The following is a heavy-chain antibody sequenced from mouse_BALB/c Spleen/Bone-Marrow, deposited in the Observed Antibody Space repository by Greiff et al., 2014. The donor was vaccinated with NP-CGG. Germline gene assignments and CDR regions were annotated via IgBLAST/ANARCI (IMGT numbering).Heavy chain of an antibody. D-gene: IGHD2-14*01. CDR2: IWSGGSA. V-gene: IGHV2-2*02. CDR3: ARMDRCSYAMDY. J-gene: IGHJ4*01. Sequence: VQLQQSGPGLVQPSQSLSITCTVSGFSLTSYGVHWVRQSPGKGLEWLGVIWSGGSADYNAAFKSRLSISKDNSKSQVFFKMNGLQPNDTAIYYCARMDRCSYAMDYWGQGTSVTVSS. CDR1: GFSLTSYG.